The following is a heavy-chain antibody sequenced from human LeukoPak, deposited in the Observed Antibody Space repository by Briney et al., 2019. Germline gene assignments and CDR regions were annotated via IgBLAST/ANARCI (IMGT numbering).Heavy chain of an antibody. V-gene: IGHV4-34*01. CDR1: GGSFSGYY. CDR2: INHSGST. CDR3: ARETTVTTANWFDP. J-gene: IGHJ5*02. Sequence: SETLSLTCAVYGGSFSGYYWSWIRQPPGKGLEWIGEINHSGSTNYNPSLKSRVTISVDTSKNQFSLKLSSVTAADTAVYYCARETTVTTANWFDPWGQGTLVTVSP. D-gene: IGHD4-17*01.